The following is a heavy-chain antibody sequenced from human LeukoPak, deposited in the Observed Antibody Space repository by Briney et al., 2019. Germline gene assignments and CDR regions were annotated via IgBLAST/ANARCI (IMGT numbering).Heavy chain of an antibody. J-gene: IGHJ4*02. CDR1: GFTFSSYA. V-gene: IGHV3-23*01. CDR3: AKDGLDYYGTGSQVDY. Sequence: GRSLRLSCPASGFTFSSYAMRWVRQPPGKGLEWLSAISVGGGSTHYAGCVKGRFTISRDNSKNTLYLQMNSLRAEDTAVDYCAKDGLDYYGTGSQVDYWGQGTLGTVFS. CDR2: ISVGGGST. D-gene: IGHD3-10*01.